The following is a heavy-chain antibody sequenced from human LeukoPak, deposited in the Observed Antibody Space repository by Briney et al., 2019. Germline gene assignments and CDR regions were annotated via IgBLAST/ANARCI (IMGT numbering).Heavy chain of an antibody. V-gene: IGHV3-48*04. CDR3: AELGITMIGGV. Sequence: GGSLRLSCAGSGFSFSSYGMHWVRQAPGKGLEWVPYISSSGSTIYYADSVKGRFTISRDNAKNSLYLQMNSLRAEDTAVYYCAELGITMIGGVWGKGTTVTISS. D-gene: IGHD3-10*02. CDR1: GFSFSSYG. CDR2: ISSSGSTI. J-gene: IGHJ6*04.